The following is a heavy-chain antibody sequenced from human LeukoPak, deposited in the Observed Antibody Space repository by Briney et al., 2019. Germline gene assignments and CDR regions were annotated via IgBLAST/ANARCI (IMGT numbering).Heavy chain of an antibody. CDR3: ARDLSAAYDF. V-gene: IGHV3-33*01. D-gene: IGHD2-21*01. J-gene: IGHJ4*02. CDR2: LVYDERN. CDR1: GFPFSSYG. Sequence: GGSLRLSCAASGFPFSSYGMHWVRQAPGKGLEWVARLVYDERNDYANSVKGRFTISRDNSKNTLYLQMDNLRVDDTAVYYCARDLSAAYDFWGQGILVTVSS.